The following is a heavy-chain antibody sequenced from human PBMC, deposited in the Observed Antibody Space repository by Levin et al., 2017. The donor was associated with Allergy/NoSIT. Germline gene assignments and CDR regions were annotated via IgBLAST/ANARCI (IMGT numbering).Heavy chain of an antibody. J-gene: IGHJ5*01. D-gene: IGHD2-8*02. CDR3: ARVRNAGGRGWFDS. CDR1: GDSVISGHYY. V-gene: IGHV4-31*03. CDR2: SYYSGTA. Sequence: SETLSLTCTVSGDSVISGHYYWSWIRQSPGKGLEWIGHSYYSGTAYYNPSLKSRLTILVDTSQNQFSLKLNSVTAADTAVYYCARVRNAGGRGWFDSWGQGTLVTVSS.